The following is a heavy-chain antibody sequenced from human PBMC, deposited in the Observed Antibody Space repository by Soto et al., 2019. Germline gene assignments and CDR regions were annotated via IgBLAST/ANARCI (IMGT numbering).Heavy chain of an antibody. CDR2: IGGSGGSI. J-gene: IGHJ4*02. D-gene: IGHD1-26*01. CDR1: GFTFSTFS. Sequence: PCGSLRLSCAASGFTFSTFSMDWVRQAPGKGLEWLSYIGGSGGSISYADSVKGRFTISRDNGKNTLYLQMSSLRDEDTAVYYCARDLAWAFDSWGQGALVTVAS. V-gene: IGHV3-48*02. CDR3: ARDLAWAFDS.